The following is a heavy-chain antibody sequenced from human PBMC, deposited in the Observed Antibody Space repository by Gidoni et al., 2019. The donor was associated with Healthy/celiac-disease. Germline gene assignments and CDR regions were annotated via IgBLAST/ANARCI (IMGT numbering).Heavy chain of an antibody. CDR1: GFTFDDYA. CDR2: ISWNSGSI. D-gene: IGHD3-10*01. CDR3: AKDGPGAYFDY. Sequence: EVQLVESGGGLVQPGRSLRLSCAASGFTFDDYAMHWVRQAPGKGLEWVSGISWNSGSIGYADSVKGRFTIARDNAKNSLYLQMNSLRAEDTALYYCAKDGPGAYFDYWGQGTLVTVSS. V-gene: IGHV3-9*01. J-gene: IGHJ4*02.